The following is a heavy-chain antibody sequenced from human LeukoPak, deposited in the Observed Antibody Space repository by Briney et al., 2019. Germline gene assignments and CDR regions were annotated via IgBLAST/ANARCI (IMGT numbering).Heavy chain of an antibody. D-gene: IGHD6-19*01. J-gene: IGHJ3*02. CDR3: ARVAVAGTDAFDI. V-gene: IGHV4-4*02. Sequence: PSETLSLTCAVSGGSISSYTWWSWVRQPPGKGLEWIGEVYHSGSANYNPSLKSRVTISVDKSKNQFSLRLNSVTAADTAVYYCARVAVAGTDAFDIWGQGTMVTVSS. CDR1: GGSISSYTW. CDR2: VYHSGSA.